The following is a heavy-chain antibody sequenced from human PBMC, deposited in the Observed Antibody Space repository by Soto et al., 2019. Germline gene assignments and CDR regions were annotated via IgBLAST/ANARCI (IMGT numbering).Heavy chain of an antibody. Sequence: SETLSLTCAVYGGSFSGYYWSWIRQPPGKGLEWIGEINHSGSTNYNPSLKSRVTISVETSKNQFSLKLSSVTAADTAVYYCARGPLQQLVRYYFDYWGQGTLVTVSS. CDR3: ARGPLQQLVRYYFDY. CDR1: GGSFSGYY. J-gene: IGHJ4*02. D-gene: IGHD6-13*01. CDR2: INHSGST. V-gene: IGHV4-34*01.